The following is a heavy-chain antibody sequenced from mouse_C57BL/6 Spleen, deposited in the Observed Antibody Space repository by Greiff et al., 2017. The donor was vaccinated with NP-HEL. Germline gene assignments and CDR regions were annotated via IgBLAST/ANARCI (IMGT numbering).Heavy chain of an antibody. CDR2: IDPSDSYT. CDR1: GYTFTSYW. J-gene: IGHJ2*01. V-gene: IGHV1-50*01. Sequence: QVQLQQPGAELVKPGASVKLSCKASGYTFTSYWMQWVKQRPGQGLEWIGEIDPSDSYTNYNQKFKGKATLTVDTSSSTAYMQLSSLTSEDSAVYCSARGGETTIDDWGKGTTLTVS. D-gene: IGHD1-1*01. CDR3: ARGGETTIDD.